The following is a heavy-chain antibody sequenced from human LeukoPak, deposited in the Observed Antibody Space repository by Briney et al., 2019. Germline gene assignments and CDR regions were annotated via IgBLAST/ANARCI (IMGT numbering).Heavy chain of an antibody. CDR2: INTDGSST. V-gene: IGHV3-74*01. Sequence: QTGGSLRLSCAASGFTFSSYWMHWVRQAPGKGLVWVSRINTDGSSTSYADSVKGRFTISRDNAKNTLYLQMNSLRAEDTAVYYCARESGRYSSEHDYWGQGTLVTVSS. CDR1: GFTFSSYW. D-gene: IGHD6-25*01. CDR3: ARESGRYSSEHDY. J-gene: IGHJ4*02.